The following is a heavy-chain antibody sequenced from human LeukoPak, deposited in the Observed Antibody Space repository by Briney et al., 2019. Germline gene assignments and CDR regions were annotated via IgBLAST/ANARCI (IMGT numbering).Heavy chain of an antibody. CDR2: FHTSGST. D-gene: IGHD2-15*01. CDR3: ARDGVAPTFSYYGMDV. J-gene: IGHJ6*02. Sequence: SETLSLTCTVSGGSISSYYWSWIRQPAGKGLEWIGRFHTSGSTNYNPSLKSRVTISVDTSKNQFSLKLSSVTAADTAVYYCARDGVAPTFSYYGMDVWGQGTTVTVSS. V-gene: IGHV4-4*07. CDR1: GGSISSYY.